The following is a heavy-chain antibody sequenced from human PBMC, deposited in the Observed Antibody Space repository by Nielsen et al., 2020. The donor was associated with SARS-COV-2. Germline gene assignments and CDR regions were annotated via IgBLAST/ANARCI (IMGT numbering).Heavy chain of an antibody. CDR1: GGSISSSNW. V-gene: IGHV4-4*02. CDR2: IYHSGST. D-gene: IGHD6-13*01. Sequence: SETLSLTCAVSGGSISSSNWWSWVRQPPGKGLEWIGEIYHSGSTYYNPSLKSRVTISVDTSKNQFSLKLSSVTAADTAVYYCASQRAAAGPITTYYYYGMDVWGQGTTVTVSS. CDR3: ASQRAAAGPITTYYYYGMDV. J-gene: IGHJ6*02.